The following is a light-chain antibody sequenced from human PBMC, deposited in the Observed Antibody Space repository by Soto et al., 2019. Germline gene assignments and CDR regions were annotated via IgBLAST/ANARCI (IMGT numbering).Light chain of an antibody. CDR3: QQRSNWPPIT. Sequence: EIVLTQSPGTLSLSPGARAPLSCRARQSVSSYLAWYQQEPGQAPRLLIYDASNRATGIPARFSGSGSGTDFTLTISSLEPEDFAVYYCQQRSNWPPITFGQGTRLEIK. CDR2: DAS. CDR1: QSVSSY. V-gene: IGKV3-11*01. J-gene: IGKJ5*01.